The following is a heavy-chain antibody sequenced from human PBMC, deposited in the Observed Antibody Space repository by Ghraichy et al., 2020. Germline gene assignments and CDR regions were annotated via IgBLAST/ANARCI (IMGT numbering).Heavy chain of an antibody. D-gene: IGHD6-13*01. CDR3: ARVRAAAGTGLVDY. CDR2: IYYSGST. J-gene: IGHJ4*02. CDR1: GGSISSYY. Sequence: SETLSLTCTVSGGSISSYYWSWIRQPPGKGLEWIGYIYYSGSTNYNPSLKSRVTISVDTSKNQFSLKLSSVTAADTAVYYCARVRAAAGTGLVDYWGQGTLVTVSS. V-gene: IGHV4-59*01.